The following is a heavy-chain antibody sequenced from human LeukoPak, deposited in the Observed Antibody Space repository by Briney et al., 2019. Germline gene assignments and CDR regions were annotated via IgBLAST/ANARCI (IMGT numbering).Heavy chain of an antibody. D-gene: IGHD3-3*01. CDR2: INHSGST. CDR3: ARAEPYYDFWSGYYSDAFDI. CDR1: GGSFSGYY. V-gene: IGHV4-34*01. J-gene: IGHJ3*02. Sequence: SQTLSLTCAVYGGSFSGYYWSWIRQPPGKGLEWIGEINHSGSTNYNPSLKSRATISVDTSKNQFSLKLSSVTAADTAVYYCARAEPYYDFWSGYYSDAFDIWGQGTMVTVSS.